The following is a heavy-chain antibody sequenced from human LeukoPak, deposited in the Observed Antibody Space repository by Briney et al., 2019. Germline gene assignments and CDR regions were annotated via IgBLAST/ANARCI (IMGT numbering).Heavy chain of an antibody. CDR3: ARDEPYGYCSGGSCYGAPDY. Sequence: GGSLRLSCAASVFTLSSYAMHWVRPAPGKGLERVAVISYDGSNKYYADSVWGRVTISRDNSKNTLYLQMNSLRAEDTAVYYCARDEPYGYCSGGSCYGAPDYWGQGTLVTVSS. V-gene: IGHV3-30-3*01. CDR2: ISYDGSNK. D-gene: IGHD2-15*01. CDR1: VFTLSSYA. J-gene: IGHJ4*02.